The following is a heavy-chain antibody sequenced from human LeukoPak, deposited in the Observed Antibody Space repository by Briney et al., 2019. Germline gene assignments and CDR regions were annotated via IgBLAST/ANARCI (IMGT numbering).Heavy chain of an antibody. V-gene: IGHV4-59*01. D-gene: IGHD3-10*01. Sequence: SSETLSLTCTVSSGSISSYYWTWIRQTPGKGLEWIGYIYYSGSTNYNPSLKSRVTISVDTSKNQFSLKLSSVTAADTAVYYCARGDRATMVRGVIPHYYMDVWGKGTTVTISS. CDR3: ARGDRATMVRGVIPHYYMDV. CDR2: IYYSGST. J-gene: IGHJ6*03. CDR1: SGSISSYY.